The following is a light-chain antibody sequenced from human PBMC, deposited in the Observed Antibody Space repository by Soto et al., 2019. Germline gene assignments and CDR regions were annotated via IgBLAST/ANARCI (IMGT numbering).Light chain of an antibody. CDR2: DAS. CDR1: QSVSSN. CDR3: QQRSNWPPVT. Sequence: EIVMTQSPATLSVSPVERATLSCRASQSVSSNLAWYQQKPGQAPRLLIYDASNRATGIPARFSGSGSGTDFTLTISSLEPEDFAVYYCQQRSNWPPVTFGQGTKVDIK. V-gene: IGKV3-11*01. J-gene: IGKJ1*01.